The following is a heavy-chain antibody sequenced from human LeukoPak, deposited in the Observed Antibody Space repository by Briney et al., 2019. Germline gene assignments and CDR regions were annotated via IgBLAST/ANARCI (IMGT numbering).Heavy chain of an antibody. CDR2: IIPIFGTA. D-gene: IGHD6-13*01. V-gene: IGHV1-69*13. CDR1: GGTFSSYA. CDR3: ARDESGVSIAAAGNEHYYYYYGMDV. J-gene: IGHJ6*02. Sequence: SVKVSCKASGGTFSSYAISWVRQAPGQGLEWMGGIIPIFGTANYAQKFQGRVTITADESTGTAYMELSSLRSEDTAVYYCARDESGVSIAAAGNEHYYYYYGMDVWGQGTTVTVSS.